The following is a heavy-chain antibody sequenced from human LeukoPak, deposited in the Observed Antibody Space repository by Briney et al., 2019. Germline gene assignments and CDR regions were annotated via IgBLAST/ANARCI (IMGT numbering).Heavy chain of an antibody. CDR2: ISSSSSYI. Sequence: GGSLRLSCAASGFTFSSYSMNWVRQAPGKGLEWVSSISSSSSYIYYADSVKGRFTISRDNAKNSLSLQMNSMRAEDTAVYYCARVTTVRAFDIWGQGTMVTVSS. J-gene: IGHJ3*02. D-gene: IGHD4-17*01. CDR1: GFTFSSYS. V-gene: IGHV3-21*01. CDR3: ARVTTVRAFDI.